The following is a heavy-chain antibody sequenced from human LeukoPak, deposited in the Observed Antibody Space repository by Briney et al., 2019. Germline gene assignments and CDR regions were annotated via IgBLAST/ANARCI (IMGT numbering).Heavy chain of an antibody. CDR2: IYSGGST. D-gene: IGHD6-13*01. V-gene: IGHV3-53*01. Sequence: PGGSLRLSCAASGFTVSSNYMSWVRQAPGKGLEWVSVIYSGGSTYYADSVKGRFTISRDNSKNTLHLQMNSLRVEDTAVYYCARDSEAAAGRGMDVWGQGTTVTVSS. CDR3: ARDSEAAAGRGMDV. CDR1: GFTVSSNY. J-gene: IGHJ6*02.